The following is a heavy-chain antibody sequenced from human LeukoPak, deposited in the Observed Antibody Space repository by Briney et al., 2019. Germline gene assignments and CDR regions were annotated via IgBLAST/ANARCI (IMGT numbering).Heavy chain of an antibody. D-gene: IGHD3-10*01. CDR2: INHSGST. J-gene: IGHJ5*02. Sequence: SETLSLTCAVYGGSFSGYYWSWIRQPPGKGLEWIGEINHSGSTNYNPSLKGRVTISVDTSKNQFSLKLSSVTAADTAVYYCARTLARLYYYGSGSFNWFDPWGQGTLVTVSS. V-gene: IGHV4-34*01. CDR3: ARTLARLYYYGSGSFNWFDP. CDR1: GGSFSGYY.